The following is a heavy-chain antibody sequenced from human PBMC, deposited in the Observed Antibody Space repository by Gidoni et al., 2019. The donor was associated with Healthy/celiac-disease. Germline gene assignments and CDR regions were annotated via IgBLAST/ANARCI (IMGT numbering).Heavy chain of an antibody. Sequence: QVQLQESGPGLVKPSATLSLTCPVSGGSLSSYYWSWIRQPPGKGLEWIGYIYYSGSTNYNPSLKSRVTISVDTSKNQFSLKLSSVTAADTAVYYCARESPAYDYIWASYRTDAFDIWGQGTMVTVSS. CDR1: GGSLSSYY. V-gene: IGHV4-59*01. D-gene: IGHD3-16*02. CDR3: ARESPAYDYIWASYRTDAFDI. CDR2: IYYSGST. J-gene: IGHJ3*02.